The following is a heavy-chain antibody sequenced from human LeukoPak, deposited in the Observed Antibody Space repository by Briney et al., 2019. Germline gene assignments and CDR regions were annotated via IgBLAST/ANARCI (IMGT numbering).Heavy chain of an antibody. CDR2: ISSSSSTI. Sequence: GGSLRLSCAASGFTFRSYSMNWVRQAPGKGLMWCSYISSSSSTIYYADSVKGRFTISRDKAKNLLDLQMNSLRGEDTVVYYCARDDKTLGAFDIWGQGTMVTVSS. CDR3: ARDDKTLGAFDI. J-gene: IGHJ3*02. V-gene: IGHV3-48*01. D-gene: IGHD7-27*01. CDR1: GFTFRSYS.